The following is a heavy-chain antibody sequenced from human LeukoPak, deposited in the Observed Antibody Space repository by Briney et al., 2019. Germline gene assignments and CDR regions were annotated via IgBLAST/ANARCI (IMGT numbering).Heavy chain of an antibody. J-gene: IGHJ4*02. Sequence: GGSLRLSCAASGFTFDDYAMHWVRQAPGKGLEWVSGISWNSGSIGYADSVKGRFTISRDNAKNSLYLQMNSLRAEDTALYYCAKSGSSWYNSDFDYWGQGTLVTVSS. V-gene: IGHV3-9*01. CDR2: ISWNSGSI. CDR1: GFTFDDYA. CDR3: AKSGSSWYNSDFDY. D-gene: IGHD6-13*01.